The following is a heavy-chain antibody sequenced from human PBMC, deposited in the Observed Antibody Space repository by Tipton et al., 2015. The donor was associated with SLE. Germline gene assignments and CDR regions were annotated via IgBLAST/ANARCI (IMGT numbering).Heavy chain of an antibody. CDR2: IYYSGDT. D-gene: IGHD4-11*01. J-gene: IGHJ6*03. Sequence: LRLSCTVSGGSIGSSTYYWGWIRQPPGRGLEWIGSIYYSGDTHYNPSLKSRVTISLDTSKNQFALRLSSVTAADTGVYYCARTGAYSNFYYYYYMDVWGEGTTVTVSS. CDR1: GGSIGSSTYY. CDR3: ARTGAYSNFYYYYYMDV. V-gene: IGHV4-39*06.